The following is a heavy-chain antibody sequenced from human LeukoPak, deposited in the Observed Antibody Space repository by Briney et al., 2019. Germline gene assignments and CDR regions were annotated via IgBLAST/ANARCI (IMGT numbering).Heavy chain of an antibody. CDR2: IWYDGSNK. CDR3: ARAPLRYFDWLLVS. Sequence: GRSLRLSCAASGFTLSSYGMHWVRQAPGKGLEWVAVIWYDGSNKYYADSAEGRFTISRDNSKNTLYLQMDSLRAEDTAVYYCARAPLRYFDWLLVSWGQGTLVTVSS. V-gene: IGHV3-33*01. CDR1: GFTLSSYG. J-gene: IGHJ5*02. D-gene: IGHD3-9*01.